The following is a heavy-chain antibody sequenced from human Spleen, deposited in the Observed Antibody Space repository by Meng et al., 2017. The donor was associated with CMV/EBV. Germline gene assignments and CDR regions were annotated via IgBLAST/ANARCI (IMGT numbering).Heavy chain of an antibody. CDR3: VRDVGQPGEGNTWYKWYDP. CDR1: GFTLISHW. CDR2: IHHAGSRT. V-gene: IGHV3-74*01. J-gene: IGHJ5*02. Sequence: GESLKISYTASGFTLISHWMHWVRQLPGKGLMWVADIHHAGSRTAYADSVKGRFTISRDNAKNTLFLQMNRLRAEDTGVYYCVRDVGQPGEGNTWYKWYDPWGQGTLVTVSS. D-gene: IGHD6-13*01.